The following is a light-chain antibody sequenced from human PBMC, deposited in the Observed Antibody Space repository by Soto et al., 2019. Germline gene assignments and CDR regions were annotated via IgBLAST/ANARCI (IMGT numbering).Light chain of an antibody. Sequence: EIVLTQSPDTLSLSPGERATLSCRASQSVRSNYLAWYQQKPGQAPRFLIYDASSRATGIPDRFSGSGSGTDFTLTISRLEPEDFAVYYGQQYGSTPLPFGGGPRWTSN. CDR3: QQYGSTPLP. J-gene: IGKJ4*01. CDR1: QSVRSNY. CDR2: DAS. V-gene: IGKV3-20*01.